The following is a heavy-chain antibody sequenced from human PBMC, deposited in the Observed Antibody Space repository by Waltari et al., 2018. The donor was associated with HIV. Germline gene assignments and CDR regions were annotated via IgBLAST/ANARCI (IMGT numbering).Heavy chain of an antibody. V-gene: IGHV1-8*02. CDR2: MNPNRGNT. J-gene: IGHJ5*02. D-gene: IGHD2-2*01. CDR1: GYPFTSYA. CDR3: ARGGAYQLLGEDWFDP. Sequence: QVQLVQSGAEVKKPGASVKVSCKASGYPFTSYAINWVRPATGQWREWMGWMNPNRGNTGYAQKFQGRVTMTRNTSISTAYMELSSLRSEDTAVYYCARGGAYQLLGEDWFDPWGQGTLVTVSS.